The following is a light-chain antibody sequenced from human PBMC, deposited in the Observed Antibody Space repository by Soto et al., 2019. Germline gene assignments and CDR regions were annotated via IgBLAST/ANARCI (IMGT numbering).Light chain of an antibody. CDR1: QYIGST. V-gene: IGKV3-15*01. CDR3: PQYTERPRT. J-gene: IGKJ1*01. Sequence: EIVLTQYPSTLSVCPGDRATLSCRGSQYIGSTIAWYQQRSGKAPRLLIFDASIRLPTGPARFSGSVSGTEFSLTISGLQPDDFAVYFCPQYTERPRTFGQGTKVDIK. CDR2: DAS.